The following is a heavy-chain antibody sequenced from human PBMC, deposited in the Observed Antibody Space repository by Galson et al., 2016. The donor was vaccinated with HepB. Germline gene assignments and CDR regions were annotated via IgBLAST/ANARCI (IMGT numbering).Heavy chain of an antibody. J-gene: IGHJ4*02. CDR2: IGTSGSII. CDR3: PKDGYGTIDY. Sequence: SLRLSCAVSGFSFSSHEMNWVRQAPGKGLEWASYIGTSGSIIYYADSVKGRFTISRDNSKKILYLQMNSLTVEDTAVYYCPKDGYGTIDYWGPGTLVTVSS. V-gene: IGHV3-48*03. D-gene: IGHD5-24*01. CDR1: GFSFSSHE.